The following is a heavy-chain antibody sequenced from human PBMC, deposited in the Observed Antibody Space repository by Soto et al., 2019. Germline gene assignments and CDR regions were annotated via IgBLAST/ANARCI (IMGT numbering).Heavy chain of an antibody. CDR2: ISSHNGNT. CDR1: GYTFTRFG. V-gene: IGHV1-18*01. CDR3: ARGLRLIGFNYDISSYCYGYFDY. D-gene: IGHD3-22*01. J-gene: IGHJ4*02. Sequence: QVQLVQSGAEVKKPGASMKVSCKASGYTFTRFGLSWVRQAPGQGLEWMGWISSHNGNTNYTEKFQGRMTMTTDTSTNTAYMELRSLRSDDTAVYYCARGLRLIGFNYDISSYCYGYFDYWGQGTLVTVSS.